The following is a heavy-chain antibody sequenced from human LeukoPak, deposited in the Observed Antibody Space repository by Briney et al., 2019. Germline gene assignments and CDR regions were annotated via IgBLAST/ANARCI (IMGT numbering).Heavy chain of an antibody. CDR3: AREFSGGNFDY. V-gene: IGHV1-2*06. CDR1: GYTFTGYY. D-gene: IGHD2-15*01. J-gene: IGHJ4*02. Sequence: GASVKVSCKASGYTFTGYYMHWVRQAPGQGLEWMGRINPNSGGTNYAQKFQGRVTMTRDTSISTAHMDLSRLRSDDTAVYYCAREFSGGNFDYWGQGTLVTVSS. CDR2: INPNSGGT.